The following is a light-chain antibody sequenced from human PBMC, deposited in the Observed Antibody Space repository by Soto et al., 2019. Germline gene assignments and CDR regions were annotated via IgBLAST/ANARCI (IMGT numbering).Light chain of an antibody. CDR2: EVN. CDR1: SSDVGGYNY. CDR3: NSYAGSNSFV. J-gene: IGLJ1*01. V-gene: IGLV2-8*01. Sequence: QSALTQPPSASESPGQSVTISCTGTSSDVGGYNYVSWYQQHPGKAPKLVIFEVNKRPSGVPDRFSGSKSGNTASLTVSGLQTEDEADYYCNSYAGSNSFVFGTGTKLTVL.